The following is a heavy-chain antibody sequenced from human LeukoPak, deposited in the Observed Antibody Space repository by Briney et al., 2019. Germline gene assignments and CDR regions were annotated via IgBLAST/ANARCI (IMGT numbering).Heavy chain of an antibody. J-gene: IGHJ4*02. CDR3: ARRAGAYSHPYDY. D-gene: IGHD4/OR15-4a*01. V-gene: IGHV3-53*01. CDR1: GFTVSSNY. CDR2: IYSGGST. Sequence: GGSLRLSCAASGFTVSSNYMNWVRQAPGKGLEWVSVIYSGGSTYYADSVQGRFTISRENSENTLYLQMNSRRAGDTAVYYCARRAGAYSHPYDYWGQGTLVTVSS.